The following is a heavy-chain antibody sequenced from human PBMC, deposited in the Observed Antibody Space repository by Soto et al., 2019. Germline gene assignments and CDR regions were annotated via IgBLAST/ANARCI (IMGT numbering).Heavy chain of an antibody. Sequence: QVQLVQSGAEEKKPGASVRVSCTASGYTFSSNAIHWVRQAPGQRLEWMGWINPAYGNTKYSQKLQGRLTITRDTSARTAYMELSRLKSEDTAVYYCARIVYDSSGYNRYFDYWGQGTLVTVSS. J-gene: IGHJ4*02. CDR2: INPAYGNT. CDR1: GYTFSSNA. CDR3: ARIVYDSSGYNRYFDY. V-gene: IGHV1-3*05. D-gene: IGHD3-22*01.